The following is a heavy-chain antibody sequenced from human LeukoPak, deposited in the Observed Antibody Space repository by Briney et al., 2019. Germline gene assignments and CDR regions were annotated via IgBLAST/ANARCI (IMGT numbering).Heavy chain of an antibody. V-gene: IGHV3-53*01. CDR1: GFTVSSNY. J-gene: IGHJ3*02. D-gene: IGHD6-19*01. Sequence: SEGSLRLSCAASGFTVSSNYMSWVRQAPGKGLEWVSVIYSGGSTYYADSVKGRFTISRDNSKNTLYLQMNSLRAEDTAVYYCAREASIAVAGTDHDAFDIWGQGTMVTVSS. CDR2: IYSGGST. CDR3: AREASIAVAGTDHDAFDI.